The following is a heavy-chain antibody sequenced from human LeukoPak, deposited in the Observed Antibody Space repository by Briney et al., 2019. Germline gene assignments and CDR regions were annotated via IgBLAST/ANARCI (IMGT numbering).Heavy chain of an antibody. D-gene: IGHD3-16*01. CDR2: ISAYNGNT. CDR1: GYTFTSYG. CDR3: ARVSTRRGEYYFDY. J-gene: IGHJ4*02. Sequence: ASVKVSCKASGYTFTSYGISWVRQAPGQGLEWMGWISAYNGNTNYVQKLQGRVTMTADTSTSTAYMELRSLRSDDTAVYYCARVSTRRGEYYFDYWGQGTLVTVSS. V-gene: IGHV1-18*01.